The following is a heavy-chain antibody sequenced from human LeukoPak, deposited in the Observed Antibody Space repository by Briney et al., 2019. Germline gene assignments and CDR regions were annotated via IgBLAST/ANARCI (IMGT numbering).Heavy chain of an antibody. CDR2: IWYDGSNK. CDR3: TRDSYSRNHYGTFDI. Sequence: GRSLRLSCAASGFTFSSYGMHWVRQAPGKGLEWMAVIWYDGSNKYYADSVKGRFTISRDNSKNTLYLQMNSLRAEDTAVYYCTRDSYSRNHYGTFDIWGQGTMVTVSS. D-gene: IGHD1-26*01. CDR1: GFTFSSYG. J-gene: IGHJ3*02. V-gene: IGHV3-33*01.